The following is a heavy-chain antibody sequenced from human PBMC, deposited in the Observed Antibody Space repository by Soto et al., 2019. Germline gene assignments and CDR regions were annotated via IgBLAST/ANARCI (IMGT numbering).Heavy chain of an antibody. J-gene: IGHJ4*02. V-gene: IGHV3-23*01. Sequence: EVHLLESGGGLVQPGGSLRLSCAASGFSFSSYAMSWVRQAPGKGLDCVSAISGSGGTTYYADCVKGRFTISRDNSKNTVYLQMNSLRAEDTALYYCAKSSGGLSSTGRRHADYWGQGTLVTVSS. CDR2: ISGSGGTT. CDR1: GFSFSSYA. D-gene: IGHD1-1*01. CDR3: AKSSGGLSSTGRRHADY.